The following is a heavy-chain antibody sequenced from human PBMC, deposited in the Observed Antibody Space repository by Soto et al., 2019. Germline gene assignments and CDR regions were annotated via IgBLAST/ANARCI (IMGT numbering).Heavy chain of an antibody. CDR3: ASGRYDASGYFDY. D-gene: IGHD3-22*01. CDR1: GGTFSSYA. J-gene: IGHJ4*02. V-gene: IGHV1-69*10. Sequence: ASVKVSCKASGGTFSSYAISWVRQAPGQGLEWMGCITPFNGKTSYAQKFQDRVTFTGDTSLNTAYMELSSLRSDDTAMLYCASGRYDASGYFDYWGQGTLVTVSS. CDR2: ITPFNGKT.